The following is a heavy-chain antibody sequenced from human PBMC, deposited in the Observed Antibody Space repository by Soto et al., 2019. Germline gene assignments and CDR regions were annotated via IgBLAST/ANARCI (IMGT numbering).Heavy chain of an antibody. V-gene: IGHV4-34*01. CDR1: GGSFSGYY. CDR2: INHSGST. D-gene: IGHD6-6*01. CDR3: ARLTRRLRIAARPSWFDP. Sequence: SETLSLTCAVYGGSFSGYYWSWIRQPPGKGLEWIGEINHSGSTNYNPSLKSRVTISVDTSKNQFSLKLSSVTAADTAVYYCARLTRRLRIAARPSWFDPWGQGTLVTVSS. J-gene: IGHJ5*02.